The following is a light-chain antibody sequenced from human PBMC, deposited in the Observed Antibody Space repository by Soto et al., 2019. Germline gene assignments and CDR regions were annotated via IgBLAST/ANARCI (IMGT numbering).Light chain of an antibody. Sequence: QSVLTQPRSVSGSPGQSVTISCTGTSTDVGGYNYVSWYQQHPGKVPKLILYDVSERPSGVPDRFSASKSGNTASLTISGLQAEDEAEYYCCSYAGRDTLYVFGSGNKVTVL. CDR1: STDVGGYNY. CDR3: CSYAGRDTLYV. V-gene: IGLV2-11*01. J-gene: IGLJ1*01. CDR2: DVS.